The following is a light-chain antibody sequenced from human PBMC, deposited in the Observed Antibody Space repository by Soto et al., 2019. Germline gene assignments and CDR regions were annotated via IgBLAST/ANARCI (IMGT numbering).Light chain of an antibody. J-gene: IGKJ1*01. CDR1: QSVSSSY. CDR3: QQYGSSPSWT. CDR2: GAS. Sequence: EIVRTQSPGTLSVPPGERATLSCRASQSVSSSYLAWYQQKPGQAPRLLIYGASSRATGIPDRFSGSGSGTDFTLTISRLEPEDFAVYYCQQYGSSPSWTFGQGTKVDIK. V-gene: IGKV3-20*01.